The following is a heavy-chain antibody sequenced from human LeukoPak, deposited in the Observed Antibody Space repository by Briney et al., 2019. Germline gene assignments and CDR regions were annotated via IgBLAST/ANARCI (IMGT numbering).Heavy chain of an antibody. CDR3: ARDPYSGNYGAYYYYYMDV. Sequence: GGSLRLSCAASGFTFSSYNMNWVRQAPGRGLEWVSSITSSSSYIYYADSVKGRFTISRDNAKNSLYLQMDSLRVEDTAEYYCARDPYSGNYGAYYYYYMDVWGKGTTVTVSS. CDR2: ITSSSSYI. CDR1: GFTFSSYN. V-gene: IGHV3-21*06. D-gene: IGHD1-26*01. J-gene: IGHJ6*03.